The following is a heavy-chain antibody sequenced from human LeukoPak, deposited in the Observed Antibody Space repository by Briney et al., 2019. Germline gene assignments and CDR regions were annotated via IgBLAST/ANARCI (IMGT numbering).Heavy chain of an antibody. V-gene: IGHV3-21*01. CDR3: ARGPTFGGVIVPSHFDY. CDR1: GFTFSSYS. J-gene: IGHJ4*02. Sequence: GGSLRLSCAASGFTFSSYSMNWVRQAPGKGLEWVSSISSSSSYIYYADSVKGRFTISRDNAKNSLYLQMNSLRAEDTAVYYCARGPTFGGVIVPSHFDYWGQGTLVTVSS. D-gene: IGHD3-16*02. CDR2: ISSSSSYI.